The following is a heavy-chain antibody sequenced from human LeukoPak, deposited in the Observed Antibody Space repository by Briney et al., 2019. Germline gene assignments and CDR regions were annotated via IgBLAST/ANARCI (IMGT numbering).Heavy chain of an antibody. V-gene: IGHV4-31*03. Sequence: PSETLSLTCTVSGGSISSGGHYWSWIRQHPGKGLEWIGYIYYSGSTYYNPSLKSRVTISVDTSKNQFSLKLSSVTVADTAVYYCARGCSDYYDSSGYPSNWFDPWGQGTLVTVSS. CDR1: GGSISSGGHY. CDR3: ARGCSDYYDSSGYPSNWFDP. J-gene: IGHJ5*02. D-gene: IGHD3-22*01. CDR2: IYYSGST.